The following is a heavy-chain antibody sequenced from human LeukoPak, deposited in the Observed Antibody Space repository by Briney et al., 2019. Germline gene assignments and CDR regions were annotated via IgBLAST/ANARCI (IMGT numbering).Heavy chain of an antibody. CDR3: ARGVDL. V-gene: IGHV4-34*01. CDR1: SGSLSGYY. CDR2: ITHSGSP. Sequence: RPSETLSLTCGVSSGSLSGYYYRWIRQPPGGGLQWLGEITHSGSPNYNPSLKSRVTISGDTSKKQFSLNLKSVTAADTGVYYCARGVDLWGRGTPVTVSS. J-gene: IGHJ2*01.